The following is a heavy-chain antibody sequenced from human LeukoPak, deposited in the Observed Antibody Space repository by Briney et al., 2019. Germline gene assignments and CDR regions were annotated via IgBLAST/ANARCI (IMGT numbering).Heavy chain of an antibody. V-gene: IGHV4-39*07. D-gene: IGHD5-18*01. CDR3: ARAGPTWWYSYGSGLFY. J-gene: IGHJ4*02. Sequence: PSETLSLTCTVSGGSISGSSYYWGWIRQPPGKGLEWIGEINHSGSTNYNPSLKSRVTISVDTSKNQFSLKLSSVTAADTAVYYCARAGPTWWYSYGSGLFYWGQGTLVTVSS. CDR1: GGSISGSSYY. CDR2: INHSGST.